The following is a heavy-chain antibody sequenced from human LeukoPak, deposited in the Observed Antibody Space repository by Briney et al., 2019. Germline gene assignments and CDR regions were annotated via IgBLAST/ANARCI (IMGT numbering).Heavy chain of an antibody. CDR3: ARVTGGRYCTTTSCYMRGWFDP. Sequence: ASVKVSCKASGGTFSSYAISWVRQAPGQGLEWMGGIIPVLGTSNYAQKFQGRVTINADESTRTAYMELSGLRSEGTAVYYCARVTGGRYCTTTSCYMRGWFDPWGQGTLVIVSS. D-gene: IGHD2-2*02. V-gene: IGHV1-69*13. J-gene: IGHJ5*02. CDR1: GGTFSSYA. CDR2: IIPVLGTS.